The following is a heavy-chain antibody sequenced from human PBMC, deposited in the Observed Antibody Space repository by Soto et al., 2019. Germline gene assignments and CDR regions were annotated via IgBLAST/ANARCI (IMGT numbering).Heavy chain of an antibody. Sequence: QLQLQESGPGLVKPSETLSLTCTVSGGSISSSSYYWGWIRQPPGKGLEWIGSIYYSGSTYYNPSLKSRVTIAVDTSKNQFALKLSSVTAADTAVYYCARPSGSYLYYFDYWGQGTLVIVSS. CDR2: IYYSGST. J-gene: IGHJ4*02. V-gene: IGHV4-39*01. D-gene: IGHD1-26*01. CDR3: ARPSGSYLYYFDY. CDR1: GGSISSSSYY.